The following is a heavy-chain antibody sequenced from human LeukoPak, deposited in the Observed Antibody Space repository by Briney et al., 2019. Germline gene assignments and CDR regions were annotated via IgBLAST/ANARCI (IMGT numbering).Heavy chain of an antibody. D-gene: IGHD4-23*01. CDR1: GGSTSSGDYY. CDR3: ARDKHDYGGNHNWFDP. CDR2: IYYSGST. Sequence: PSQTLSLTCTVSGGSTSSGDYYWSWLRQPPGTGLEWIGYIYYSGSTYYNPSLKSRVTISVDTSKNQFSLKLSSVTAADTAVYYCARDKHDYGGNHNWFDPWGQGTLVTVSS. V-gene: IGHV4-30-4*01. J-gene: IGHJ5*02.